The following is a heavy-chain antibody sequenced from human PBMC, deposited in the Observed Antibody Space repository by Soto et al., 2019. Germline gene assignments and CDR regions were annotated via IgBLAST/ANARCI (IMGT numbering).Heavy chain of an antibody. CDR1: GGTFSTYA. CDR2: SIPLFGTA. CDR3: ARPKGTYSSGYYYFDF. J-gene: IGHJ4*02. V-gene: IGHV1-69*01. D-gene: IGHD6-19*01. Sequence: QVQLEQSGAEVKQPGSSVRVSCKTSGGTFSTYAINWVRQAPGQGLEWMGASIPLFGTADYSQKFQGRVTITADESTSTAYMELSSLRSDDTAVYFCARPKGTYSSGYYYFDFWGQGTLVTVSS.